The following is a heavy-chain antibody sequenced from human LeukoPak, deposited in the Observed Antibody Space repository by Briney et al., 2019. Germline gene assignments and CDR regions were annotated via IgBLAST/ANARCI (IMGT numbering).Heavy chain of an antibody. CDR3: ARVKRYYYDSSGYDY. J-gene: IGHJ4*02. CDR2: ISYDGSNK. D-gene: IGHD3-22*01. V-gene: IGHV3-30*03. CDR1: GFTFSSYG. Sequence: GGSLRLSCAASGFTFSSYGMHWVRQAPGKGLEWVAVISYDGSNKYYADSVKGRFTISRDNSKSTLYLQMNSLRAEDTAVYYCARVKRYYYDSSGYDYWGQGTLVTVSS.